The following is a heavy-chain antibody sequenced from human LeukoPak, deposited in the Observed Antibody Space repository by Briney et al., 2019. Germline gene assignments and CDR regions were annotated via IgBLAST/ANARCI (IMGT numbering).Heavy chain of an antibody. CDR3: ARGYSSSNPNPLDY. CDR1: GYTFTSYG. D-gene: IGHD1-14*01. Sequence: ASVTVSCKASGYTFTSYGISWVRQAPGQGLEWKGWISAYNGNTNYAQKLQGRVTMTTDTSTSTAYMELRSLRSDDTAVYYCARGYSSSNPNPLDYWGQGTLVTVSS. J-gene: IGHJ4*02. V-gene: IGHV1-18*04. CDR2: ISAYNGNT.